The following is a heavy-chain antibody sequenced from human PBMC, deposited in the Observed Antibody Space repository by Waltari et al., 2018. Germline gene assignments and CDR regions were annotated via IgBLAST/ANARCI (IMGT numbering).Heavy chain of an antibody. CDR1: GGSFSGYY. V-gene: IGHV4-34*01. Sequence: QVQLQQWGAGLLKPSETLSLTCAVYGGSFSGYYWSWIRQPPGTGLEWIGEINHSGSTNYNPSLKSRVTISVDTSKNQFSLKLSSVTAADTAVYYCARGRVLTYYYGSGSYYLDYWGQGTLVTVSS. D-gene: IGHD3-10*01. J-gene: IGHJ4*02. CDR3: ARGRVLTYYYGSGSYYLDY. CDR2: INHSGST.